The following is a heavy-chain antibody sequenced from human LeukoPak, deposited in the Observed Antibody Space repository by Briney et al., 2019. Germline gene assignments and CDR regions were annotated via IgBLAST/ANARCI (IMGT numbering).Heavy chain of an antibody. D-gene: IGHD1-26*01. CDR1: GYTLTELS. CDR3: ARVSVGATMLAYFDY. J-gene: IGHJ4*02. V-gene: IGHV1-46*01. Sequence: GASVKVSCKVSGYTLTELSMHWVRQAPGQGLEWMGIINPSGGSTNYAQRFQGRVTMTRDMSTSTVYMQLSSLRSEDTAVYYCARVSVGATMLAYFDYWGQGTLVTVSS. CDR2: INPSGGST.